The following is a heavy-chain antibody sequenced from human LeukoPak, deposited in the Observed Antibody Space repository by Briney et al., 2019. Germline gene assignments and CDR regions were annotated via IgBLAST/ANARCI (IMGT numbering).Heavy chain of an antibody. J-gene: IGHJ4*02. CDR1: GYSISSGYY. CDR2: IYHSGST. Sequence: SETLSLTXAVSGYSISSGYYWDWIRQPPGKGLEWIGSIYHSGSTYYNPSLKSRVTISVDTSKNQFSLKLSSVTAADTAVYYCARHSSRGIVAYFDYWGQGTLVTVSS. CDR3: ARHSSRGIVAYFDY. V-gene: IGHV4-38-2*01. D-gene: IGHD1-26*01.